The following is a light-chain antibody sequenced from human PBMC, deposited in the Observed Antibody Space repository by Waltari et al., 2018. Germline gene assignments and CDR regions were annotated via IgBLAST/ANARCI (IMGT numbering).Light chain of an antibody. V-gene: IGKV1-5*03. CDR2: EAS. CDR3: QQYNDYSGT. Sequence: DIKMTQSPTTLSVSVGVRVTITCRASQSISSWLAWYQQKPGKAPKLLIYEASSLESGVPSRFSGGGYGTEFTLTISSLQPDDLATYYCQQYNDYSGTFGRGTKVEIK. J-gene: IGKJ1*01. CDR1: QSISSW.